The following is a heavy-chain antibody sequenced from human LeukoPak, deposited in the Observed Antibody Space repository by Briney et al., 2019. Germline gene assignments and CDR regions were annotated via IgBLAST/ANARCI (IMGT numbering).Heavy chain of an antibody. CDR3: AISPYGSGSYYNWFDP. V-gene: IGHV1-2*02. CDR2: INPNSGGT. Sequence: ASVKVSCKASGYTFTGYYMHWVRQAPGQRLEWMGWINPNSGGTNYAQRFQGRVTMTRDTSISTAYMELSRLRSDDTAVYYCAISPYGSGSYYNWFDPWGQGTLVTVSS. D-gene: IGHD3-10*01. J-gene: IGHJ5*02. CDR1: GYTFTGYY.